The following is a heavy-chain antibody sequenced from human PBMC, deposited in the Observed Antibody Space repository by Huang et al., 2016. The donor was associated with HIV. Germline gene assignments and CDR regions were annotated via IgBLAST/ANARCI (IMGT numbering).Heavy chain of an antibody. CDR2: IIGTGNTP. CDR3: AKVRGSGSFYNDN. D-gene: IGHD3-10*01. Sequence: EVQLLESGGGLVQPGGSLRLSCAASGFTFNSYARSWFCQVPGKGRGGVSAIIGTGNTPYYADSGKGRFTISRDNARNTLYLQLNSLRPDDTAIYYCAKVRGSGSFYNDNWGQGTLVTVSS. CDR1: GFTFNSYA. V-gene: IGHV3-23*01. J-gene: IGHJ4*02.